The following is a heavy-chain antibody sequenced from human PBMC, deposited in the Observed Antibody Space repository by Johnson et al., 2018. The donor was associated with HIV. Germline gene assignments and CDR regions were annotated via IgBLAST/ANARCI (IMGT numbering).Heavy chain of an antibody. CDR1: GFTFSSYA. CDR3: ARYSNRYAFDI. V-gene: IGHV3-30*14. J-gene: IGHJ3*02. D-gene: IGHD2-21*01. CDR2: ISYDGSNK. Sequence: QMLLVESGGGVVQPGRSLRLSCAASGFTFSSYAMHWVRQAPGKGLEWVAVISYDGSNKYYADSVEDRFTISRDNSKNTLYLQMNSPRAEDTAVYYCARYSNRYAFDIWGQVTMVTVSS.